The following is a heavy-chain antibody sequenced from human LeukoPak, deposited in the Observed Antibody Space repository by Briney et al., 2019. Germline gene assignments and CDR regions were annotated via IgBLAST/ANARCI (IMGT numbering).Heavy chain of an antibody. Sequence: SETLSLTCTVSGGSISSYYWSWIRQPPGKGPEWIGYIHYSGSTNYNPSLKSRVTISVDTSKNQFSLKLSSVTAADTAVYYCARGFTMIVVPNGFDIWGQGTMVTVSS. CDR3: ARGFTMIVVPNGFDI. CDR2: IHYSGST. V-gene: IGHV4-59*01. J-gene: IGHJ3*02. D-gene: IGHD3-22*01. CDR1: GGSISSYY.